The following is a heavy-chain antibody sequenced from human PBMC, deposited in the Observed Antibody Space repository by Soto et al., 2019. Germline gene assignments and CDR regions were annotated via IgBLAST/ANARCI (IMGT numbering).Heavy chain of an antibody. D-gene: IGHD1-26*01. CDR2: IIPIFGTA. CDR1: GGTFSSYS. V-gene: IGHV1-69*01. CDR3: ARDGGRHSGGIDY. J-gene: IGHJ4*02. Sequence: QVQLVQSGAEVKKPGSSVQVSCKASGGTFSSYSINGVRQAPGQGLEWMGEIIPIFGTANYAQKFQGRVTITADESTSTAYMELSSLRSEDTDVYYCARDGGRHSGGIDYWGQGTLVTVSS.